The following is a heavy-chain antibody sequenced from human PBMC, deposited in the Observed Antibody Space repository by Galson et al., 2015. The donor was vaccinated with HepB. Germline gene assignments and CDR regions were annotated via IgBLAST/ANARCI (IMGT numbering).Heavy chain of an antibody. J-gene: IGHJ4*02. Sequence: SLRLSCAASGFTFSSYGMHWVRQAPGKGPEWVAVISYDGSNKYYADSVKGRFTISRDNSKNTLYLQMNSLRAEDTAVYYCAKDSHFGGGGYFDYWGQGTLVTVSS. CDR2: ISYDGSNK. D-gene: IGHD3-10*01. CDR3: AKDSHFGGGGYFDY. V-gene: IGHV3-30*18. CDR1: GFTFSSYG.